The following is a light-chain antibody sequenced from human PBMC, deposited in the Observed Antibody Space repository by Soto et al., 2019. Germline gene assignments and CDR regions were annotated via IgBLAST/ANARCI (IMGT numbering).Light chain of an antibody. CDR2: DVT. V-gene: IGLV2-11*01. CDR3: CSYAGSSTWV. J-gene: IGLJ3*02. Sequence: QSALTQPRSVSGSPGQSVTISCTGTSSDVGGYNYVSWYQQHPGKAPKLMIYDVTQRPSGVPDRFFGSKSGNTASLTISGLQAEDEADYYCCSYAGSSTWVFGGGTKLTVL. CDR1: SSDVGGYNY.